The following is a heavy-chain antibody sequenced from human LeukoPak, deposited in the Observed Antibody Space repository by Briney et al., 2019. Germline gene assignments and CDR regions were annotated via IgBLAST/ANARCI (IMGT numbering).Heavy chain of an antibody. V-gene: IGHV4-34*01. J-gene: IGHJ3*02. CDR1: GGSFSGYY. CDR3: ARGGYSYGLDAFDI. CDR2: INHSGST. D-gene: IGHD5-18*01. Sequence: ETLSLTCAVYGGSFSGYYWSWIRQPPGKGVEWIGEINHSGSTNYNPSLKSRVTISVDTSKNHFSLKLSSVTAADTAVYYCARGGYSYGLDAFDIWGQGTMVTVSS.